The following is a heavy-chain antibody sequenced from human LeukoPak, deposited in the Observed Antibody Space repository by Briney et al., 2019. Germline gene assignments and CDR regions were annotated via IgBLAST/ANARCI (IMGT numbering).Heavy chain of an antibody. CDR1: AFTFSSYE. Sequence: GGSLRLSCAASAFTFSSYEMNWVRQAPGKGLEWVSYISSSSSTIYYADSVKGRFTISRDNAKNSLYLQMNSLRPEDTAVYYCARSSYTPLDSWGQGTLVTVSS. CDR3: ARSSYTPLDS. J-gene: IGHJ4*02. CDR2: ISSSSSTI. D-gene: IGHD1-1*01. V-gene: IGHV3-48*01.